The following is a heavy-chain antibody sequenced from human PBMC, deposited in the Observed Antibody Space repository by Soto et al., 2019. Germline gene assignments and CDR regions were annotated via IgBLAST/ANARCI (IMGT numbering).Heavy chain of an antibody. V-gene: IGHV1-69*12. CDR3: ASHYDSSGYYYRGLDY. CDR1: GGTFSSYA. J-gene: IGHJ4*02. D-gene: IGHD3-22*01. CDR2: IIPIFGTA. Sequence: QVQLVQSGAEVKKPGSSVKVSCKASGGTFSSYAISWVRQAPGQGLEWMGGIIPIFGTADYAQKFQGRVTITADESTSTGNMELSSLRSEDTAVYYGASHYDSSGYYYRGLDYWGQGTLVTVSS.